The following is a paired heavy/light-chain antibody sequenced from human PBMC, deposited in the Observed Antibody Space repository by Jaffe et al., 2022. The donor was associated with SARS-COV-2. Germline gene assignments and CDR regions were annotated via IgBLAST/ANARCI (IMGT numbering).Heavy chain of an antibody. J-gene: IGHJ6*03. CDR1: GGSFSDYY. Sequence: QVHLQQWGAGLLKPSETLSLSCAVYGGSFSDYYWSWIRQPPGKGLEWIEEIDHSGSTSFNPSLSSRVTVSIDTSNNQFSLKLSSVTAADTAVYYCARRGRSKKITFGGVGGDYYYHYMDVWGKGTTVTVSS. D-gene: IGHD3-16*01. CDR2: IDHSGST. V-gene: IGHV4-34*01. CDR3: ARRGRSKKITFGGVGGDYYYHYMDV.
Light chain of an antibody. CDR2: GAS. CDR3: QQTFTTPWT. Sequence: DIQMTQSPSSLSASVGDRVTITCRASQSISTHLNWYQHKTGEAPKLLIYGASSLQSGVPSRFSGSGSGPDFTLTISSLQPEDFATYSCQQTFTTPWTFGRGTRVEIK. J-gene: IGKJ1*01. CDR1: QSISTH. V-gene: IGKV1-39*01.